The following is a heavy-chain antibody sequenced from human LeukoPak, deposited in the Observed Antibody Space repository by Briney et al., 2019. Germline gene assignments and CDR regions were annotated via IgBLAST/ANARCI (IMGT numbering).Heavy chain of an antibody. CDR3: AKDDAWLRFGE. Sequence: GGTLRLSCAASGFTFSNHGMNWVRQAPGKGLEWVSGISPSGDITYYADSVEGRFTISRDNSKNTLYLEVISLTAEDTAVYYCAKDDAWLRFGEWSQGTLVTVSS. CDR1: GFTFSNHG. CDR2: ISPSGDIT. V-gene: IGHV3-23*01. D-gene: IGHD3-10*01. J-gene: IGHJ4*02.